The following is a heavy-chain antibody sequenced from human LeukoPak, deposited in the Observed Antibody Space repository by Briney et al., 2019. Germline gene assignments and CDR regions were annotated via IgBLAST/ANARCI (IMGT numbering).Heavy chain of an antibody. D-gene: IGHD6-19*01. CDR2: ISYDGSNK. CDR1: GFTFSSYA. CDR3: AREHSSGAFDY. J-gene: IGHJ4*02. Sequence: PGRSLRLSCAASGFTFSSYAMHWVRQAPGKGLEWVAVISYDGSNKYYADSVKGRFTISRDNSKNTLYLQVNSLRAEDTAVYYCAREHSSGAFDYWGQGTLVTVSS. V-gene: IGHV3-30*04.